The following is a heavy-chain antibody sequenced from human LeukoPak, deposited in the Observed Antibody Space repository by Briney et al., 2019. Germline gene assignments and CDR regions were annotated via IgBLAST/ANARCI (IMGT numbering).Heavy chain of an antibody. D-gene: IGHD2-15*01. CDR3: TTDRYCSGGSCYTFDY. Sequence: GGSLRLSCAASGFTFSSYAMSWVRQAPGKGLEWVSAISGSGGSTYYADSVKGRFTISRDNSKNTLYLQMNSLRAEDTAVYYCTTDRYCSGGSCYTFDYWGQGTLVTVSS. J-gene: IGHJ4*02. V-gene: IGHV3-23*01. CDR2: ISGSGGST. CDR1: GFTFSSYA.